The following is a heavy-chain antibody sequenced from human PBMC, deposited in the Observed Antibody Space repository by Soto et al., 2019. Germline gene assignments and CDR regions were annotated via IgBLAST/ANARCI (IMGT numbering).Heavy chain of an antibody. CDR1: GGSISSSSYY. CDR2: IYYSGST. V-gene: IGHV4-39*01. D-gene: IGHD6-13*01. CDR3: ARRGSSSWYGS. J-gene: IGHJ5*02. Sequence: LQLQESGPGLVKPSDTLSLTCTVSGGSISSSSYYWGWIRQPPGRGLEWIGSIYYSGSTYYNPSLKSRVTSYVDRSKNHFSLKLRSVTAADTAVYYCARRGSSSWYGSWGQGTLFTVS.